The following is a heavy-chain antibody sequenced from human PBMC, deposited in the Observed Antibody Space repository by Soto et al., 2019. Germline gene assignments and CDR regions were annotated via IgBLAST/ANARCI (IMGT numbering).Heavy chain of an antibody. J-gene: IGHJ6*02. Sequence: GGSLRLSCAASGFIFSNAWMNWVRQAPGKGLEWVGRIKTKTEGGTTDYAAPVKGRLTISRDDSKDTLYLQMNSLKTEDTAVYYCASVVVTPYYYYGMDVWGQGTTVTVSS. D-gene: IGHD3-22*01. CDR2: IKTKTEGGTT. V-gene: IGHV3-15*07. CDR1: GFIFSNAW. CDR3: ASVVVTPYYYYGMDV.